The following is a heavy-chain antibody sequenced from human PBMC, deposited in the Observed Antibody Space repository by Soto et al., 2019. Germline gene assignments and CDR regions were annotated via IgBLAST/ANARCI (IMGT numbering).Heavy chain of an antibody. J-gene: IGHJ6*02. Sequence: SQTLSLPCVGSGDTVSSNSVAWNWVRQSPSRGLEWLGRTYYRSRWYSDYAVSVRSRIDINADTSKNQVSLQLNSVTPEDTAVYYCARSEEGSDYYYYGMDVWGQGTTVTVSS. CDR1: GDTVSSNSVA. CDR3: ARSEEGSDYYYYGMDV. CDR2: TYYRSRWYS. D-gene: IGHD3-10*01. V-gene: IGHV6-1*01.